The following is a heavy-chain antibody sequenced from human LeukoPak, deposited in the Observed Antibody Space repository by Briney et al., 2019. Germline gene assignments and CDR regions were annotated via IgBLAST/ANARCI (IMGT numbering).Heavy chain of an antibody. V-gene: IGHV4-39*07. Sequence: SETLSLTCTVSGGSISRSAYYWGWIRQPPGKGLEWTGRIDYSGSSSHTPALKSRVTISVYTSKNQFSLDLSSVTAADTAVYYCARERGYCSRTYCPEGPYWGQEAVVTVSS. J-gene: IGHJ4*02. CDR1: GGSISRSAYY. D-gene: IGHD2-2*01. CDR3: ARERGYCSRTYCPEGPY. CDR2: IDYSGSS.